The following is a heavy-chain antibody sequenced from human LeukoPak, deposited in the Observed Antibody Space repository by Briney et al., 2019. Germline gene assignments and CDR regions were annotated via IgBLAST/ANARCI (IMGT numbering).Heavy chain of an antibody. V-gene: IGHV1-2*06. CDR3: AKVPPSITAAGNWLGP. D-gene: IGHD6-13*01. CDR1: GYTFTGYY. J-gene: IGHJ5*02. CDR2: TNPNTGGT. Sequence: ASVKVSCKASGYTFTGYYIHWVRQAPGQGLEWMGRTNPNTGGTDYAPKFQGRVTMTRDTSITTAYMELSRLTSDDTAIYYCAKVPPSITAAGNWLGPWGQGALVTVSS.